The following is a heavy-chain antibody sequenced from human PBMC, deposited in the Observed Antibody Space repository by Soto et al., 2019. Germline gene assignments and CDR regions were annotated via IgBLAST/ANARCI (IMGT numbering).Heavy chain of an antibody. CDR2: INPNSVGT. J-gene: IGHJ6*02. V-gene: IGHV1-2*02. Sequence: ASVKVSCKASGYNFTGYYIRWVRQAPGQGLEWMGWINPNSVGTNYAQNFQGRVTMTRDTSIRTGYMELSRLGSGDTAVYSCAREAERTNYYGMDVWHQGTRVAVSS. CDR3: AREAERTNYYGMDV. D-gene: IGHD4-17*01. CDR1: GYNFTGYY.